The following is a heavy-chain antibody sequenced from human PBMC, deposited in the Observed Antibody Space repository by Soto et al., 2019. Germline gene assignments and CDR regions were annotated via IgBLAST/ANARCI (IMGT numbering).Heavy chain of an antibody. CDR3: ARDSAAGPDDRSIDY. J-gene: IGHJ4*02. Sequence: GGSLRLSCAASGFTFSSYGMHWVRQAPGKGLEWVAVIWYDGSNKYYADSVKGRFTISRDNSKNTLYLQMNCLRAEDTAVYYCARDSAAGPDDRSIDYWGQGTLVTVSS. V-gene: IGHV3-33*01. D-gene: IGHD6-13*01. CDR2: IWYDGSNK. CDR1: GFTFSSYG.